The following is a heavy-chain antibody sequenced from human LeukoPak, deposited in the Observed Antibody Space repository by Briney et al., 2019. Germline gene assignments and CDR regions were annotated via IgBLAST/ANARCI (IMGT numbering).Heavy chain of an antibody. CDR1: GFTFSSYS. CDR3: ARAPTAVAVYFDY. D-gene: IGHD6-19*01. J-gene: IGHJ4*02. CDR2: ISSSSSYI. V-gene: IGHV3-21*01. Sequence: GGSLRLSCAAPGFTFSSYSMNWVRQSPGKGLEWVSSISSSSSYIYYADSVKGRFTISRDNAKNSLYLQMNSLRAEDTAVYYCARAPTAVAVYFDYWGQGTLVAVSS.